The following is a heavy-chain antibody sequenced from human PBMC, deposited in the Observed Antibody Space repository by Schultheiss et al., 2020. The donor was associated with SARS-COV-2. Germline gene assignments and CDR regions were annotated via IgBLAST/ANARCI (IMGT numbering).Heavy chain of an antibody. D-gene: IGHD4-17*01. Sequence: SQTLSLTCTVSGGSISSYYWSWIRQPPGKGLEWIGYIYYSGSTNYNPSLKSRVTISVDTSKNQFSLNLSSVTAADTAVYYCARGSGDYGGWLDPWGQGTLVTVSS. J-gene: IGHJ5*02. V-gene: IGHV4-59*12. CDR2: IYYSGST. CDR3: ARGSGDYGGWLDP. CDR1: GGSISSYY.